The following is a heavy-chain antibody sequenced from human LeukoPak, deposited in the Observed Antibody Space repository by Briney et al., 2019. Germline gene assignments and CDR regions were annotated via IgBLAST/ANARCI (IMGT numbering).Heavy chain of an antibody. Sequence: TSETLSLTCTVSGGSISTYYWSWIRQPPGKGLGWIGYISYTGNTNYNPSLKSRVTISVDTSKNQFSLKLSSVTAADTAVYYCARGSGSYQGDFDYWGQGTLVTVSS. CDR1: GGSISTYY. CDR2: ISYTGNT. J-gene: IGHJ4*02. V-gene: IGHV4-59*01. D-gene: IGHD1-26*01. CDR3: ARGSGSYQGDFDY.